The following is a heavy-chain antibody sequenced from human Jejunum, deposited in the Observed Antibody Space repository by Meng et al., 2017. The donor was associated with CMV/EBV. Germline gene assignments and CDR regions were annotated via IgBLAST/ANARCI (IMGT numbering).Heavy chain of an antibody. V-gene: IGHV4-39*01. J-gene: IGHJ4*02. CDR1: GGSVSGRSYY. CDR2: LSYSGRT. Sequence: AGGSVSGRSYYWGWIRQPPGKGLEWIGTLSYSGRTNYNPSLKSRLTISVDTSKNQFSLKLRSVTAADTAVYYCAKTMFRGLLYFDYWGQGTLVTVSS. D-gene: IGHD3-10*01. CDR3: AKTMFRGLLYFDY.